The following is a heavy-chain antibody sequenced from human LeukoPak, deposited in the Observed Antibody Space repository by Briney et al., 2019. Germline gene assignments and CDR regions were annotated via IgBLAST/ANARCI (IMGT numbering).Heavy chain of an antibody. CDR2: ISRSSSYI. Sequence: NSGGSLRLSCAVSGFTFSSYSMNWVRQAPGKGLEWVSSISRSSSYIYYADSVKGRFTISRDNAKNSLFLQMNSLRAEDTAVYYCARVSRGKWELLGAHDYWGQGTLVTVSS. J-gene: IGHJ4*02. D-gene: IGHD1-26*01. CDR3: ARVSRGKWELLGAHDY. CDR1: GFTFSSYS. V-gene: IGHV3-21*01.